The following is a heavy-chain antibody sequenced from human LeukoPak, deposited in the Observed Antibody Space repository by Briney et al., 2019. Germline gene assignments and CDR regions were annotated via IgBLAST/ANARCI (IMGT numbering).Heavy chain of an antibody. Sequence: SETLSLTCTVSGGSISSSSYYWGWIRQPPGKGLEWIGSIYYSGSTYYNPSLKSRVTISVDTSKNQFSLKLSSVTAADTAVYYCARQRRDIVVVVAAAYYFDYWGQGTLVTVSS. D-gene: IGHD2-15*01. J-gene: IGHJ4*02. CDR2: IYYSGST. CDR3: ARQRRDIVVVVAAAYYFDY. V-gene: IGHV4-39*01. CDR1: GGSISSSSYY.